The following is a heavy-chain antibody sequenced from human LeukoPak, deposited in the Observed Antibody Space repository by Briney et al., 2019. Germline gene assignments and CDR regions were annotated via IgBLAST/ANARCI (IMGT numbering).Heavy chain of an antibody. J-gene: IGHJ4*02. CDR1: GYSFTSYW. CDR2: IDPSDSYT. Sequence: GESLKISCKGSGYSFTSYWISWVRQMPGKGLERMGRIDPSDSYTNYSPSFQGHVTISADKSISTAYLQWSSLKASDTAMYYCARQLMAGTSDFDYWGQGTLVTVSS. V-gene: IGHV5-10-1*01. D-gene: IGHD6-19*01. CDR3: ARQLMAGTSDFDY.